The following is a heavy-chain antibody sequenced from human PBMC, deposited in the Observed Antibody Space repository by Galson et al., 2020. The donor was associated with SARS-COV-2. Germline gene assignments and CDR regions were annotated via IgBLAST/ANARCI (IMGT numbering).Heavy chain of an antibody. CDR1: GYSLVKLA. CDR2: FDPEDGET. V-gene: IGHV1-24*01. CDR3: ARDGQSSRGWACDY. J-gene: IGHJ4*02. D-gene: IGHD6-19*01. Sequence: ASVKVSCKLSGYSLVKLAIHWVRQAPGKGLEWMGGFDPEDGETVYAQKFQGRVSMTEDTSTDTAYMELSGLRFEDTAVYYCARDGQSSRGWACDYRWQGTLLTVSS.